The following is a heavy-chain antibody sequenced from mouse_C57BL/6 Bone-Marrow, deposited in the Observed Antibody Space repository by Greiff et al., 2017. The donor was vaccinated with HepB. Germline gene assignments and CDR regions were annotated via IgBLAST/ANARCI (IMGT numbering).Heavy chain of an antibody. CDR3: AREDGYYSDY. D-gene: IGHD2-3*01. V-gene: IGHV1-76*01. CDR2: IYPGSGNT. J-gene: IGHJ2*01. Sequence: VKLQESGAELVRPGASVKLSCKASGYTFTDYYINWVKQRPGQGLEWIARIYPGSGNTYYNEKFKGKATLTAEKSSSTAYMQLSSLTSEDSAVYFCAREDGYYSDYWGQGTTLTVSS. CDR1: GYTFTDYY.